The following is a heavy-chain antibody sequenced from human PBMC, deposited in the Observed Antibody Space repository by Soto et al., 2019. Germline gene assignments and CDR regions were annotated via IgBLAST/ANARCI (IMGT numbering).Heavy chain of an antibody. V-gene: IGHV3-74*01. CDR3: ASTLAAPDYYYGMDV. CDR1: GFTFSSYW. Sequence: EVQLVESGGGLVQPGGSLRLSCAASGFTFSSYWMHWVRQAPGKGLVWVSRINSDGSSTSYADSVKGRFTISRDNAKNTLYLQMNSLSAEDTAVYYCASTLAAPDYYYGMDVWGQGTTVTVSS. J-gene: IGHJ6*02. D-gene: IGHD6-13*01. CDR2: INSDGSST.